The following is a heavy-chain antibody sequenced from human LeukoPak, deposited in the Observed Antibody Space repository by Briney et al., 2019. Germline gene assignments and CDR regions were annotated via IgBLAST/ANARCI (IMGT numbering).Heavy chain of an antibody. CDR3: TRDVGRGSYKIED. CDR1: GFTFSSYW. D-gene: IGHD3-16*01. J-gene: IGHJ4*02. V-gene: IGHV3-74*01. CDR2: INSDGSSA. Sequence: PGGSLRLSCVASGFTFSSYWMHWVRQAPGKGLVWVSRINSDGSSAIYADSVKGRFTISRDNAKNTVHLQMNSLRAEDTAVYYCTRDVGRGSYKIEDWGQGPLVTVSS.